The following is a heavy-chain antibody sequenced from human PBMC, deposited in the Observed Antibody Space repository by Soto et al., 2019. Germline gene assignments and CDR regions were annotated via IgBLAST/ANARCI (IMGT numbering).Heavy chain of an antibody. D-gene: IGHD1-1*01. Sequence: ASVKVSCKASGYTFTAHAMHWVRQAPGQGLEWMGWINTGKGDTKYSQKFQGRITITRDTSASTTYMELSSLKSEDTALYYCARNILAGPTYFWGPGTLVTVSS. V-gene: IGHV1-3*04. CDR2: INTGKGDT. J-gene: IGHJ4*02. CDR3: ARNILAGPTYF. CDR1: GYTFTAHA.